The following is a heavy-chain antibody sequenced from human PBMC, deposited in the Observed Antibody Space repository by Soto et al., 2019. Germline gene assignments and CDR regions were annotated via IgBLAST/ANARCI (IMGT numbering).Heavy chain of an antibody. CDR1: GFTFSSYG. CDR3: ARGAAAGLYYFDY. J-gene: IGHJ4*02. V-gene: IGHV3-33*01. D-gene: IGHD6-13*01. CDR2: IWYDGSNK. Sequence: QVQLVESGGGVVQPGRSLRLSCAASGFTFSSYGMHWVRQAPGKGLEWVAVIWYDGSNKYYADSVMGRFTISRDNSKNTLYLQMNSLRVEDTAVYYCARGAAAGLYYFDYWGQGTLVTVSS.